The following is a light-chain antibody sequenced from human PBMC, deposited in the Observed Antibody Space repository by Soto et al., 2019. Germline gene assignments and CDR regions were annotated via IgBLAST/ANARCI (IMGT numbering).Light chain of an antibody. V-gene: IGKV3-20*01. CDR3: QQYGTSPYT. CDR2: GAS. J-gene: IGKJ2*01. Sequence: EIVLTQSPGTLSLSPGERAIFSCRASQSVSSSYLAWYQQKPGQAPRLLIYGASSRATGIPDRFSGSGSGTDFTLTISRLEPEDFVVYYCQQYGTSPYTFGQGTKLEIK. CDR1: QSVSSSY.